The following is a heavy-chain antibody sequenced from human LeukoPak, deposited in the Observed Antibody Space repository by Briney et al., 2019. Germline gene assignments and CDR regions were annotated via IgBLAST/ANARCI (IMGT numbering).Heavy chain of an antibody. Sequence: PRASVKVSCKTSGYTFTNYGISWVRQAPGLGLEWMGWISAYNGNTNYAQKVQGRVTMTTDTSTSTAYMELRSLRFNDTAVYYCARDQSVRLLQTSSAYFKHVFAIWGQGSMVTVSS. D-gene: IGHD6-25*01. CDR2: ISAYNGNT. J-gene: IGHJ3*02. CDR3: ARDQSVRLLQTSSAYFKHVFAI. V-gene: IGHV1-18*01. CDR1: GYTFTNYG.